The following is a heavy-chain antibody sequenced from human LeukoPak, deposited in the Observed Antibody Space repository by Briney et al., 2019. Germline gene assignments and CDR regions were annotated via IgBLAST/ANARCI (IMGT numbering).Heavy chain of an antibody. Sequence: GGSLGLSCAASGFTFSSYWMSWVRQAPGKGLEWVANIKQDGSEKYYVDSVKGRFTISRDNAKNSLYLQMNSLRAEDTAVYYCARDPSSGWSGYWGEGTLVTVSS. V-gene: IGHV3-7*01. D-gene: IGHD6-19*01. CDR3: ARDPSSGWSGY. CDR2: IKQDGSEK. CDR1: GFTFSSYW. J-gene: IGHJ4*02.